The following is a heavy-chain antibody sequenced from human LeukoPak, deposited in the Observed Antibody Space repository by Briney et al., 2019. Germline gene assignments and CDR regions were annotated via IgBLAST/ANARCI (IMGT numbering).Heavy chain of an antibody. J-gene: IGHJ6*02. D-gene: IGHD2-2*01. Sequence: ASVKVSFKASGYTFTSYGISWVRQAPGQGLEWMGWISPYNGNTNYAQKLQGRVTMTTDTSTTTAYMELRSLRSDDTAVYYCARVKAAHCSSTSCLSPYYGMDVWGQGTTVTVSS. CDR1: GYTFTSYG. CDR3: ARVKAAHCSSTSCLSPYYGMDV. CDR2: ISPYNGNT. V-gene: IGHV1-18*01.